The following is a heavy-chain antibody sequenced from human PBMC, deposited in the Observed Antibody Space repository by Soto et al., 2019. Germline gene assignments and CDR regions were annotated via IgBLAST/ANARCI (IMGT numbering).Heavy chain of an antibody. V-gene: IGHV4-34*01. CDR1: GGSFSSYY. CDR2: INHSGST. D-gene: IGHD5-18*01. J-gene: IGHJ5*02. CDR3: ARGQGGYSYPNWFDP. Sequence: QVQLQQWGAGLLKPSETLSLTCAVYGGSFSSYYWSWIRQPPGKGLEWIGEINHSGSTNYNPSLKSRVTISVDTSKNQFSLKLSSVTAADTAVYYSARGQGGYSYPNWFDPWGQGTLVTVSS.